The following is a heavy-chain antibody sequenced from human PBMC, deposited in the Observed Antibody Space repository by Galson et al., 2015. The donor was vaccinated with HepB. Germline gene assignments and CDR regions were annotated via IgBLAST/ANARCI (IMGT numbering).Heavy chain of an antibody. J-gene: IGHJ4*02. D-gene: IGHD6-13*01. Sequence: SLRLSCAASGFTVSSNYMNWVRQAPGKGLEWVSIIYIDGRTDYADSVKGRFTISRDNSKNTLSLQMNSLRAEDTAVYYCARGYSSSWYSVLGYWGQGTLVTVSS. V-gene: IGHV3-53*01. CDR2: IYIDGRT. CDR3: ARGYSSSWYSVLGY. CDR1: GFTVSSNY.